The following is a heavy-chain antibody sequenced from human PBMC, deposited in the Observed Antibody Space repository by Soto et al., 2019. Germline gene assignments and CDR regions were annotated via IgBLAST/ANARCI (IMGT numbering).Heavy chain of an antibody. CDR1: GASIMSTDYY. Sequence: SETLSLTCPVSGASIMSTDYYLICIRQAPGKGLEWIGYVYYTGSTYYNPSLMSRLTISVDTSKNQFSLKLTSVTAAETAVYYCVRTAREGAVAPHWFDRWGQGTQVTVS. CDR2: VYYTGST. J-gene: IGHJ5*02. CDR3: VRTAREGAVAPHWFDR. D-gene: IGHD2-21*02. V-gene: IGHV4-30-4*01.